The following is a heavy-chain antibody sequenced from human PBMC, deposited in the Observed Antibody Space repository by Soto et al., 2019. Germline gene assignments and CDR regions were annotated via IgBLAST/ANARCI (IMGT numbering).Heavy chain of an antibody. V-gene: IGHV4-59*01. CDR1: GGSISSYY. Sequence: QVQLQESGPGLVKPSETLSLTCTVSGGSISSYYWSWIRQPPGKGLEWIGYIYYSGSTNYNPSLKSRVTISVDTSKNQFSLKLSSVTAADTAVYYCARDVDYSFEGGMLGFDPWGQGTLVTVSS. J-gene: IGHJ5*02. D-gene: IGHD4-4*01. CDR3: ARDVDYSFEGGMLGFDP. CDR2: IYYSGST.